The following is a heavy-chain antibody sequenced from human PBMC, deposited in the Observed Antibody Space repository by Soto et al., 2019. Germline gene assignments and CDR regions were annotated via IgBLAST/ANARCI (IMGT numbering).Heavy chain of an antibody. Sequence: ASVNVSCKASGYTFTSYDINWVRQATGQGLEWMGWMNPNSGNTGYAQKFQGRVTMTRNTSISTAYMELSSLRSEDTAVYYCARIGEYCSSTSCYAGIDAFDIWGQGTMVTVSS. CDR2: MNPNSGNT. CDR1: GYTFTSYD. J-gene: IGHJ3*02. V-gene: IGHV1-8*01. D-gene: IGHD2-2*01. CDR3: ARIGEYCSSTSCYAGIDAFDI.